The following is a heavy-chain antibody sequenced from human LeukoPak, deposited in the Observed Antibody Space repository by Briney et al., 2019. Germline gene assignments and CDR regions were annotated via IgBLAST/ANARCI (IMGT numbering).Heavy chain of an antibody. CDR1: GFAFNTYA. CDR3: ARDSGYSGYSDY. Sequence: PGGSLRLSCAASGFAFNTYAMTWVRQAPGKGLEWVSAISGGGTTTYYADSVKGRFTISRDNSKNTLYLQLNSLRAEDTAAYYCARDSGYSGYSDYWGQGTLVTVSS. V-gene: IGHV3-23*01. J-gene: IGHJ4*02. D-gene: IGHD5-12*01. CDR2: ISGGGTTT.